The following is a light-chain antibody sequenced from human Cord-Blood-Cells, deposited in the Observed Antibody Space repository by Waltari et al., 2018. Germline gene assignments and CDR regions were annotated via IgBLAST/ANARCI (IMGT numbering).Light chain of an antibody. V-gene: IGKV3-15*01. CDR3: QQYNNWTPRT. CDR1: QSVSSN. Sequence: SPGERATLSCRASQSVSSNLAWYQQKPGQAPRLLIYGASTRATGITARFTGSGSGTEFTLTISSLQSEDCAVYYCQQYNNWTPRTFGQGTKVEI. CDR2: GAS. J-gene: IGKJ1*01.